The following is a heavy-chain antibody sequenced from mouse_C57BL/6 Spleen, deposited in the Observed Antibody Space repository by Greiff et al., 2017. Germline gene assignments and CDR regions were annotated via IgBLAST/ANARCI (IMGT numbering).Heavy chain of an antibody. Sequence: EVMLVESGGGLVKPGGSLKLSCAASGFTFSDYGMHWVRQAPEKGLEWVAYISSGSSTIYYADTVKGRFTISRDNAKNTLFLQMTSLRSEDTAMYYCARPITTVVVYYAMDYWGQGTSVTVSS. CDR3: ARPITTVVVYYAMDY. J-gene: IGHJ4*01. V-gene: IGHV5-17*01. CDR2: ISSGSSTI. D-gene: IGHD1-1*01. CDR1: GFTFSDYG.